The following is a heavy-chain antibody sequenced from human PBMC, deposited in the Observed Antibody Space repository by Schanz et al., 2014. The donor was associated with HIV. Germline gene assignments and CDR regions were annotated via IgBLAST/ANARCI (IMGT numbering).Heavy chain of an antibody. D-gene: IGHD4-17*01. CDR3: AKASVTDYCDY. CDR2: IWYDGSNK. V-gene: IGHV3-33*06. CDR1: GFTFSGYG. Sequence: QVQLVESGGGVVQPGRSLRLSCAVSGFTFSGYGMHWVRQAPGKGLEWVAVIWYDGSNKYYADSVKGRFTISRDISKNTLYLQMNSLRAEDTAVYYCAKASVTDYCDYWGQGTLVTVSS. J-gene: IGHJ4*02.